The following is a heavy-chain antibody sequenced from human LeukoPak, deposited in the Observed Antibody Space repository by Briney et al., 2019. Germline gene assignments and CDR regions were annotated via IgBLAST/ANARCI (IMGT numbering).Heavy chain of an antibody. D-gene: IGHD6-13*01. Sequence: ASVKVSCKASGYTFTGYYMHWVRPAPGQGLEWMGWINPNSGGTNYAQKFQGWVTMTRDTSISTAYMELSRLRSDDTAVYYCARAGYSSSWYQNDVFDIGAQGKMVTVSS. J-gene: IGHJ3*02. CDR3: ARAGYSSSWYQNDVFDI. V-gene: IGHV1-2*04. CDR2: INPNSGGT. CDR1: GYTFTGYY.